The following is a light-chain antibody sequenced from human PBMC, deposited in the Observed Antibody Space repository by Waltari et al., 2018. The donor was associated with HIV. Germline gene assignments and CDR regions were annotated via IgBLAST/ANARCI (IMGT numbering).Light chain of an antibody. V-gene: IGLV2-11*01. CDR2: EVS. J-gene: IGLJ1*01. CDR3: CSYGGTYNV. Sequence: QSALTQPRSVSGSPGQSVPISCTGTCSDVGGYISVSWYQQHPGKTPILLIYEVSKWPSGVPDRFSGSKSGNTASLTISGLRADDEADYYCCSYGGTYNVFGTGTKVTIL. CDR1: CSDVGGYIS.